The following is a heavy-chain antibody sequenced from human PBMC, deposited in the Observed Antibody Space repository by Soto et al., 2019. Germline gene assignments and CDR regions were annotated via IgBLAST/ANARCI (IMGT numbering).Heavy chain of an antibody. Sequence: GGSLRLSCAASGFTFSSYAMGWVRQAPGKGLEWVSAISGSGGSTYYADSVKGRFTISRDNSKNTLYLQMNSLSAEDTAVYYCAHGGVPAAVPRWGFDYWGQGTLLTVSS. D-gene: IGHD2-2*01. CDR3: AHGGVPAAVPRWGFDY. J-gene: IGHJ4*02. CDR1: GFTFSSYA. CDR2: ISGSGGST. V-gene: IGHV3-23*01.